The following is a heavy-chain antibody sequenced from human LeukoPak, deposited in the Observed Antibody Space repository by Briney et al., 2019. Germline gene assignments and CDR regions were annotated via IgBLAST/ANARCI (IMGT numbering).Heavy chain of an antibody. CDR3: ARRDDILTGYYYFDY. CDR1: GYSFTSYW. Sequence: GQSLKISCKGSGYSFTSYWIGWVRQMPGKGLHCMGIIYPGDSDTRYSPSFQGQVTISADKSISTAYLQWSSLKASDTAMYYCARRDDILTGYYYFDYWGQGTLVTVSS. J-gene: IGHJ4*02. V-gene: IGHV5-51*01. CDR2: IYPGDSDT. D-gene: IGHD3-9*01.